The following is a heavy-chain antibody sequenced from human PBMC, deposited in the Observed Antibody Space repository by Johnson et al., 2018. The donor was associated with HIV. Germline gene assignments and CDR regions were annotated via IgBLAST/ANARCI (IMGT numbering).Heavy chain of an antibody. CDR3: ARFLAGTAMVGDAFDI. Sequence: VQLVESGGGCARPGGSLRLSCAASGFTFSRYWMHWVRQAPGKGLEWVSGINWNGGSTGYADSVKGRFTISRDNAKNSLYLQMNSLRAEDTALYYCARFLAGTAMVGDAFDIWGQGTMVTVSS. J-gene: IGHJ3*02. CDR1: GFTFSRYW. CDR2: INWNGGST. V-gene: IGHV3-20*04. D-gene: IGHD6-19*01.